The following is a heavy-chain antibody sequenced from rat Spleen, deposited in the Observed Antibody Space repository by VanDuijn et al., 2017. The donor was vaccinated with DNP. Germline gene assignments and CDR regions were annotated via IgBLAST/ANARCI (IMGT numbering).Heavy chain of an antibody. D-gene: IGHD1-2*01. CDR2: IGTDDTNT. CDR3: ARTPYSSYRCYFDY. V-gene: IGHV5S13*01. Sequence: EVQLVESGGGLVQPGRSLKLSCAASGFTFSNYGMAWVRQAPTKGLEWVASIGTDDTNTDFRDSVKDRFTISRDNAKNTQYLQMDSLRSEDTATYYCARTPYSSYRCYFDYWGQGVMVTVSS. J-gene: IGHJ2*01. CDR1: GFTFSNYG.